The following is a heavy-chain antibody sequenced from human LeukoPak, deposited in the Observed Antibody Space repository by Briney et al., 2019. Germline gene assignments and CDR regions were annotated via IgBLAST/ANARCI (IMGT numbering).Heavy chain of an antibody. Sequence: SGKVSCKSSVCTFSSYAISWVRQAPGQGLEWMGGIIPIFGTANYAQKFQGRVTITADKSTSTAYMELSSLRSEDTAVYYCASTLAGTYYYYYMDVWGKGTTVTVSS. CDR2: IIPIFGTA. CDR1: VCTFSSYA. CDR3: ASTLAGTYYYYYMDV. D-gene: IGHD6-19*01. J-gene: IGHJ6*03. V-gene: IGHV1-69*06.